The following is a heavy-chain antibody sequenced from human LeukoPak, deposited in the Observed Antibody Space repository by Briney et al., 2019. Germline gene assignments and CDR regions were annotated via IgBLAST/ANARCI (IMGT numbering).Heavy chain of an antibody. D-gene: IGHD6-19*01. V-gene: IGHV3-23*01. CDR2: ISGSGGGT. J-gene: IGHJ4*02. CDR3: AKTRRGYSSGEPFDY. Sequence: GGSLRLSCAASGFTFSSYAMSWVRQAPEKGLEWVSGISGSGGGTYYADSVKGRFTISRDNSKNTLYLQMNSLRAEDTAVYYWAKTRRGYSSGEPFDYGGRGPLVTVS. CDR1: GFTFSSYA.